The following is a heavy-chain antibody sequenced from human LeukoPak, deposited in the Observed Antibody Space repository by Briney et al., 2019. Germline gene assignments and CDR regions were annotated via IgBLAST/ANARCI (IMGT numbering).Heavy chain of an antibody. CDR1: GFSFKNFG. D-gene: IGHD3-9*01. V-gene: IGHV3-23*01. J-gene: IGHJ4*02. CDR3: AKALRYFDWLSD. CDR2: ISGSGGST. Sequence: PGGSLRLSCTASGFSFKNFGMSWVRQAPGKGLEWVSAISGSGGSTYYADSVKGRFTISRDNSKNTLYLQMNSLRAEDTAVYYCAKALRYFDWLSDWGQGTLVTVSS.